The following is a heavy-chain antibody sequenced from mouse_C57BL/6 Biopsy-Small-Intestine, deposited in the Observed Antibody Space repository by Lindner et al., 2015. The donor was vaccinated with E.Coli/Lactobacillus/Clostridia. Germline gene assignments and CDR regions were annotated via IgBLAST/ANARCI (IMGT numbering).Heavy chain of an antibody. CDR1: GYAFSRSW. V-gene: IGHV1-85*01. CDR2: IYPRDGST. J-gene: IGHJ1*03. CDR3: ARYSNYWYFDV. Sequence: VQLQESGPELVKPGASVKISCKASGYAFSRSWMNWVKQRPGQGLEWIGWIYPRDGSTKYNEKFKGKATLTVDTSSSTAYVELHSLTSEDSAVYFCARYSNYWYFDVWGTGTTVTVSS. D-gene: IGHD2-5*01.